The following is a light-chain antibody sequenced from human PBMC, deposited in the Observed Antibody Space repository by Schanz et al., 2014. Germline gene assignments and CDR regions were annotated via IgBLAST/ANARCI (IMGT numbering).Light chain of an antibody. Sequence: QSALTQPASVSGAPGKSITISCTGTSSDVGAYNYVSWYQQHPGKAPKLMIYDVAYRPSGVSNRFSGSKSGNTASLTISGLLAEDEADYYCSSYAGTYSVVFGGGTKLTVL. V-gene: IGLV2-14*03. J-gene: IGLJ2*01. CDR3: SSYAGTYSVV. CDR2: DVA. CDR1: SSDVGAYNY.